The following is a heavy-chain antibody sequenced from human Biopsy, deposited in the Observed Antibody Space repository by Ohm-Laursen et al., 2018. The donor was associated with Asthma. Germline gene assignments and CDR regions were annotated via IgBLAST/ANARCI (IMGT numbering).Heavy chain of an antibody. CDR1: GYTLTDLS. Sequence: GASETASCNISGYTLTDLSMHWVRQAPGQGLGWMGGHDHEEGGTVNARRFQGRVTMTEDTSTDAAYMELSSLGSDDTAVYYCASDFPKDYVRYNFQFWGQGTLVTVSS. V-gene: IGHV1-24*01. D-gene: IGHD4-17*01. J-gene: IGHJ4*02. CDR3: ASDFPKDYVRYNFQF. CDR2: HDHEEGGT.